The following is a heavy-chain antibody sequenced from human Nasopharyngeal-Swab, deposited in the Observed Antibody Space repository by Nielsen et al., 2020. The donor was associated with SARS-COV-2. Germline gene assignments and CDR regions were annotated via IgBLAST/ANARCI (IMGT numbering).Heavy chain of an antibody. CDR3: AGHPADFDY. CDR1: GGSLSDYH. CDR2: MKPSGCT. Sequence: SETLSLTCAVYGGSLSDYHWSWIRQPPGKGLEWIWEMKPSGCTNYNPSLKSRVAISIDTSKNQFFLNLRSVTAADTAVFYCAGHPADFDYWGQGTLVTVSS. V-gene: IGHV4-34*01. J-gene: IGHJ4*02.